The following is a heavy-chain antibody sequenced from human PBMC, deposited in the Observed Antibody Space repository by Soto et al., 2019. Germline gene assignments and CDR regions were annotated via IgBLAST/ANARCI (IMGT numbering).Heavy chain of an antibody. Sequence: EVHLVESGGGFIQPGGSLRLSCAASGFTFSNSWMSWVRQAPGKGLEWVANLNQGANEKNYVDSVKGRFAVSRDNAKSTLYLQMDSLSADDTAVYYCARDPGWGALDSWGRGTLVTVSS. J-gene: IGHJ4*02. CDR1: GFTFSNSW. CDR3: ARDPGWGALDS. V-gene: IGHV3-7*01. D-gene: IGHD7-27*01. CDR2: LNQGANEK.